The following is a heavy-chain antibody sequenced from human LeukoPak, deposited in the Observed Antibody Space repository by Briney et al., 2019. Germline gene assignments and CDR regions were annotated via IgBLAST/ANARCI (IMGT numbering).Heavy chain of an antibody. V-gene: IGHV5-51*01. Sequence: GASLKIFCKVSGYSFTGYWIGWVRRMPGKGLEWMGIIYPGDSDTRYSPSFQGQVTISADRSINPAYLQWSSLKASDTAMYYCARLIGGGPNYYGMDVWGQGTTVTVPS. CDR1: GYSFTGYW. CDR2: IYPGDSDT. CDR3: ARLIGGGPNYYGMDV. J-gene: IGHJ6*02. D-gene: IGHD3-10*01.